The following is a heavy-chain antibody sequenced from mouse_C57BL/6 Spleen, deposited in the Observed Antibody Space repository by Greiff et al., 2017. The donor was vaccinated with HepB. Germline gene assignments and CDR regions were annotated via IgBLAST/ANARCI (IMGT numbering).Heavy chain of an antibody. V-gene: IGHV1-72*01. J-gene: IGHJ1*03. CDR1: GYTFTSYW. Sequence: KQSCKASGYTFTSYWMHWVKQRPGRGLEWIGRIDPNSGGTKYNEKFKSKATLTVDKPSSTAYMQLSSLTSEDSAVYYCARSNYYGSNWYFDVWGTGTTVTVSS. CDR3: ARSNYYGSNWYFDV. CDR2: IDPNSGGT. D-gene: IGHD1-1*01.